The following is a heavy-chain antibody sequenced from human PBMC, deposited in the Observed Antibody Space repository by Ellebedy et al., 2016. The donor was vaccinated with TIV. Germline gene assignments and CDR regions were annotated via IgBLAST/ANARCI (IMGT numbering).Heavy chain of an antibody. Sequence: GESLKISCAASGITVSANYINWVRQAPGKGLEWVSIMYSEGTTYYADSVKGRFSVSRDNSKNTLYLQMNSLRAEDTAVYYCARGRTVTTYGVDYWGQGTLVTVSS. J-gene: IGHJ4*02. CDR1: GITVSANY. CDR3: ARGRTVTTYGVDY. V-gene: IGHV3-66*01. D-gene: IGHD4-17*01. CDR2: MYSEGTT.